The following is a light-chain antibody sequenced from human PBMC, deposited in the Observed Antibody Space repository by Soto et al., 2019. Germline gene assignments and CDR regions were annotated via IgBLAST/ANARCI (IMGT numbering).Light chain of an antibody. Sequence: DIQMTQSPSSLSASVGDRVTITCRASQSITNSLNWYQQSPGKAPELLIYAASSLQSGVPSRFRGSGFGTDFTLTIASLQPEDFATYYCQQSYSIPVTFGPGTKVHIK. CDR1: QSITNS. CDR2: AAS. V-gene: IGKV1-39*01. J-gene: IGKJ3*01. CDR3: QQSYSIPVT.